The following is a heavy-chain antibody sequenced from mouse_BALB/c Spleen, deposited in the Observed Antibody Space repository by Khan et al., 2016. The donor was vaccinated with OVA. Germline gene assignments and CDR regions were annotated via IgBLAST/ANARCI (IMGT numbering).Heavy chain of an antibody. CDR1: GFTSKDYY. J-gene: IGHJ1*01. Sequence: IQLVQSGAELVRPGTLVKLSCKASGFTSKDYYIHWVKQRPEQGLEWIGWIDPENGNTLYDPKFQGRASITADTSSHTAYLQLSSLQSEDTAVYYCDRDEGLYVNIDVWGEGTTVKGSS. CDR3: DRDEGLYVNIDV. CDR2: IDPENGNT. V-gene: IGHV14-1*02. D-gene: IGHD1-1*01.